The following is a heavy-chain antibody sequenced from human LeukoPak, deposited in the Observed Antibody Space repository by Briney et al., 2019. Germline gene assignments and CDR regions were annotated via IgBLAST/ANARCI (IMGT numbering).Heavy chain of an antibody. D-gene: IGHD4-17*01. V-gene: IGHV3-23*01. J-gene: IGHJ5*02. CDR2: ITGSGGST. Sequence: GGSLRLSCAASGFTFDSSAMSWVRQAPGKGLGWVSVITGSGGSTYYADSVKGRFTISRDTSNNTLYLQMNSLRADDTAVYYCAKLTTTWGQGTLVTVSP. CDR3: AKLTTT. CDR1: GFTFDSSA.